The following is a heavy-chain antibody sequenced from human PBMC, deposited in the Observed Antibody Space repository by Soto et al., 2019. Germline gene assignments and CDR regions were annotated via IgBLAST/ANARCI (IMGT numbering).Heavy chain of an antibody. V-gene: IGHV1-69*02. CDR3: ARSFVIVHIGYMDV. CDR1: GGTFTNYI. CDR2: FIPIQGKA. J-gene: IGHJ6*03. D-gene: IGHD2-15*01. Sequence: QVQLVQSGAEVKKPGSSVKVSCEASGGTFTNYIFSWVRQAPGQGLEWMGRFIPIQGKADYALKFQDRVTFTADESTKTLYMEMRGLSPEDSALYFGARSFVIVHIGYMDVWGKGTAISVSS.